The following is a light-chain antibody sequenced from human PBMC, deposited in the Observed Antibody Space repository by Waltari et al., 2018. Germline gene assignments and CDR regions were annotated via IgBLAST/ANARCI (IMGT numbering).Light chain of an antibody. CDR1: TSNIGSNY. Sequence: QSVLTQPPSVSAAPGQKVTIPCSGGTSNIGSNYVSWYQQLPGTAPKLLISDNNRRSSGIPERFSGSKSGTSATLGITGLQTGDEADYFCGTWDSSLNAVLFGGGTKLTVL. CDR3: GTWDSSLNAVL. V-gene: IGLV1-51*01. J-gene: IGLJ2*01. CDR2: DNN.